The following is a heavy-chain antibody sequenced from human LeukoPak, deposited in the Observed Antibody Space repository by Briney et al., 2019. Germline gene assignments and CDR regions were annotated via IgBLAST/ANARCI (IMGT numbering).Heavy chain of an antibody. Sequence: GGFLRLSCAASGFTFSSYAMSWVRQAPGKGLEWVSAISGSGGSTYYADSVKGRFTISRDNSKNTLYLQMNSLRAEDTAVYYCARGDYDILTGYYTLFDYWGQGTLVTVSS. CDR2: ISGSGGST. J-gene: IGHJ4*02. CDR1: GFTFSSYA. CDR3: ARGDYDILTGYYTLFDY. D-gene: IGHD3-9*01. V-gene: IGHV3-23*01.